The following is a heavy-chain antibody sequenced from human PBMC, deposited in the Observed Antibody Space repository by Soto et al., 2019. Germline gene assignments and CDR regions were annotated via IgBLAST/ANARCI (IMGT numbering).Heavy chain of an antibody. Sequence: KPSETLSLTCTVSGGSISSNNYFGGWIRQPPGKGLEWIGSVHYSGSTSYNPALKSRVSISVDTFKKQGSLKLGSGTGADMAGYYCASLVGDLAAVPGGISGSCSGGSCCSRFDPWGQGTMVTVSS. CDR1: GGSISSNNYF. D-gene: IGHD2-15*01. CDR2: VHYSGST. V-gene: IGHV4-39*01. J-gene: IGHJ5*02. CDR3: ASLVGDLAAVPGGISGSCSGGSCCSRFDP.